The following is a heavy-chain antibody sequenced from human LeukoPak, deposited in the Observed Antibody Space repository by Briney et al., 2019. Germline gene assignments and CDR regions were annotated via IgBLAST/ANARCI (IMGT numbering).Heavy chain of an antibody. CDR2: IIPIFGTA. J-gene: IGHJ4*02. V-gene: IGHV1-69*13. Sequence: VASVKVSCKASGGTFSSYAISWVRQAPGQGLEWMGGIIPIFGTANYAQKFQGRVTITADESTSTAYMELSSLRSGDTAVCYCAREHCSGGSCYSEFDYWGQGTLVTVSS. CDR3: AREHCSGGSCYSEFDY. D-gene: IGHD2-15*01. CDR1: GGTFSSYA.